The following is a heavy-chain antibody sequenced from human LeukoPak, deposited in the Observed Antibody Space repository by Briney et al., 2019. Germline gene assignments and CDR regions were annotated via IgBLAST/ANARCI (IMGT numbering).Heavy chain of an antibody. CDR1: GGSISSGDYY. CDR2: IYYSGST. V-gene: IGHV4-30-4*08. J-gene: IGHJ3*02. CDR3: ARYCSSTSCRMVGAFDI. Sequence: SETLSLTCTVSGGSISSGDYYWNWIRQPPGKGLEWIGYIYYSGSTYYNPSLKSRITISVDASKNQFSLKLSSVTAADTAVYYCARYCSSTSCRMVGAFDIWGQGTMVTVSS. D-gene: IGHD2-2*01.